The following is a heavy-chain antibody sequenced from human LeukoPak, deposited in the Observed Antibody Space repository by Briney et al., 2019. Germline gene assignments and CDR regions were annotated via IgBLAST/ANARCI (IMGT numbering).Heavy chain of an antibody. CDR3: ARAVAGLDS. CDR1: GFTFSNAW. V-gene: IGHV3-15*01. D-gene: IGHD6-19*01. Sequence: GGSLRLSCAASGFTFSNAWMSWVRQAPGKGLEWVGHIKSKTDGGTTDYAAPVKGRFTISRDDSKNTLYLQMNSLKTEDTAVYYCARAVAGLDSWGQGTLVTVSS. CDR2: IKSKTDGGTT. J-gene: IGHJ4*02.